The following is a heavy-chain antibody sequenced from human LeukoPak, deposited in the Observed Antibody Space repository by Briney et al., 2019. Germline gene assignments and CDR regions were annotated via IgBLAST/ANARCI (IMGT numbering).Heavy chain of an antibody. Sequence: PSETLSLTCTVSGGSISSYYWSWIRQPPGKGLEWIGYIYYSGSTNYNPSLKSRVTISVDTSKNQFSLKLSSVTAADTAVYYCARSFREQFTGFDPWGQGTLVTVSS. CDR1: GGSISSYY. D-gene: IGHD3-10*01. CDR3: ARSFREQFTGFDP. V-gene: IGHV4-59*01. CDR2: IYYSGST. J-gene: IGHJ5*02.